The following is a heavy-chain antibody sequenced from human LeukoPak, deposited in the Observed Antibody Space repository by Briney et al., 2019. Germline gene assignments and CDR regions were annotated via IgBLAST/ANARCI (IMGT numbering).Heavy chain of an antibody. CDR3: AGVEGYCSGGSCYLDY. V-gene: IGHV1-69*06. J-gene: IGHJ4*02. Sequence: SVKVSCKASGGTFSSYAISWVRQAPGQGLEWMGGIIPIFGTANYAQKFQGRVTITADKSTSTAYMELSSLRSEDTAVYYCAGVEGYCSGGSCYLDYWGQGTLVTVSS. D-gene: IGHD2-15*01. CDR2: IIPIFGTA. CDR1: GGTFSSYA.